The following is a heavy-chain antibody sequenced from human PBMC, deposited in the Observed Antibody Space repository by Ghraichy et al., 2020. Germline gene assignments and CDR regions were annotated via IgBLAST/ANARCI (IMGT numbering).Heavy chain of an antibody. V-gene: IGHV4-4*07. CDR2: IYTSGST. CDR1: GDSISGYY. J-gene: IGHJ4*02. CDR3: ARLQGSPLDY. Sequence: SETLSLTCTVSGDSISGYYWSWIRQPAGKGLEWIGRIYTSGSTNYNPSLKSRVTMSVDTSKNQFSLNLTSVTAADTAVYSCARLQGSPLDYWGQGTLVTVSS. D-gene: IGHD6-6*01.